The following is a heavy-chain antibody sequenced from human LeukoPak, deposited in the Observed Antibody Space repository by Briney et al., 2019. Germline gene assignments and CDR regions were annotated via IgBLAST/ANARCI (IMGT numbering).Heavy chain of an antibody. J-gene: IGHJ5*02. CDR3: ARLFGTRFDP. Sequence: SEALSLTCTVSGASISSYSWSWIRQPPGKGLEWIGHIFSSGSTNYNPSLKSRVTLSVDTSKNHFSLKLISVTAADTAVYYCARLFGTRFDPWGQGIQDAVST. CDR1: GASISSYS. V-gene: IGHV4-4*09. CDR2: IFSSGST. D-gene: IGHD1-1*01.